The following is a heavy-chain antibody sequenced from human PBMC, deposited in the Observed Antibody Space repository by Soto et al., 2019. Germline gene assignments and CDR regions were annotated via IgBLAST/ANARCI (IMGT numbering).Heavy chain of an antibody. CDR1: GYTFTSDH. CDR2: INPSGGST. Sequence: ASVKVSCKASGYTFTSDHMHWVRLAPGQGLEWMGIINPSGGSTSYAQKFQGRVTMTRNTSISTAYMELSSLRSEDTAVYYCARCPKAAAGGSGYYYYYMDVWGKGTTVTVSS. D-gene: IGHD6-13*01. J-gene: IGHJ6*03. CDR3: ARCPKAAAGGSGYYYYYMDV. V-gene: IGHV1-46*01.